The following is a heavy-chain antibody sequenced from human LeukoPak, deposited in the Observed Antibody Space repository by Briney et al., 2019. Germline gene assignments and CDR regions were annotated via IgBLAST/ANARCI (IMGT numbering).Heavy chain of an antibody. CDR1: GFTFSSYA. D-gene: IGHD1-26*01. CDR2: ISGSGGST. V-gene: IGHV3-23*01. Sequence: PGGSLRLSCAASGFTFSSYAMSWVRQAPGKGLEWVSAISGSGGSTYYADSVKGRFTISRDNSKNTLYLQMNSLRAEDTAVYYCAKDNATPRGSYHFSLGPPNSWGQGTLVTVSS. J-gene: IGHJ4*02. CDR3: AKDNATPRGSYHFSLGPPNS.